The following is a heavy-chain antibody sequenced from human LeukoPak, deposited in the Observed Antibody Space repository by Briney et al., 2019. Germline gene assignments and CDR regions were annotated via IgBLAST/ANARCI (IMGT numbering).Heavy chain of an antibody. CDR2: INHSGST. Sequence: PSETLSLTCAVYGGSFSGYYWSWIRQPPGKGLEWIGEINHSGSTNHNPSLKSRVTISVDTSKNQFSLKLSSVTAADTAVYYCASQVVTLGPDAFDIWGQGTMVTVSS. V-gene: IGHV4-34*01. D-gene: IGHD4-23*01. CDR1: GGSFSGYY. J-gene: IGHJ3*02. CDR3: ASQVVTLGPDAFDI.